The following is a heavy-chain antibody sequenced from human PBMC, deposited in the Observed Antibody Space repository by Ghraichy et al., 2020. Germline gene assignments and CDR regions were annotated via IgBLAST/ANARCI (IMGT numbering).Heavy chain of an antibody. J-gene: IGHJ4*02. CDR1: GFTFSSYA. V-gene: IGHV3-23*01. Sequence: GESLNISCAASGFTFSSYAMNWVRQAPGKGLEWVSELSGSGSSSYYADSVKGRFTISRDNSKNTLYLQMNSLRAEDTALYYCARGSAGTADFDYWGQGTLVTVSS. CDR2: LSGSGSSS. D-gene: IGHD6-13*01. CDR3: ARGSAGTADFDY.